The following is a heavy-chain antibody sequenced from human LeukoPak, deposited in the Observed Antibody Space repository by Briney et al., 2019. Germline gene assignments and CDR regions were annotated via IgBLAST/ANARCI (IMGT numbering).Heavy chain of an antibody. CDR2: INPSVGAT. V-gene: IGHV1-2*02. CDR1: GYTFTDYY. CDR3: ARFIMVLGVIRYWFDS. Sequence: ASVKVSCKASGYTFTDYYIHWVRQAPGQGLEWMGWINPSVGATNYAQKFQGGVTMARDTSICTAYMELRRLRSDDTAVYYCARFIMVLGVIRYWFDSWGQGTLVTVSS. D-gene: IGHD3-10*01. J-gene: IGHJ5*01.